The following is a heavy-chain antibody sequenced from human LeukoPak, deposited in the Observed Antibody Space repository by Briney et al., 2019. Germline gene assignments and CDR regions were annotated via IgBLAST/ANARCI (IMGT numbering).Heavy chain of an antibody. D-gene: IGHD1-26*01. Sequence: ASVTVSCKASGYTFTGYYMHWVRQAPGQGLEWMGWISAYNGNTNYAQKLQGRVTMTTDTSTSTAYMELRSLRSDDTAVYYCAREGGSYYNYYYMDVWGKGTTVTISS. J-gene: IGHJ6*03. CDR1: GYTFTGYY. CDR3: AREGGSYYNYYYMDV. V-gene: IGHV1-18*04. CDR2: ISAYNGNT.